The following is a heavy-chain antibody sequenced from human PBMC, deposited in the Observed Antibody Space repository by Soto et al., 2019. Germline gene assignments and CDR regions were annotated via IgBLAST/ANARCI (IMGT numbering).Heavy chain of an antibody. CDR3: ARESEDLTSNFDY. CDR1: GFTFTRYS. CDR2: ISSTTNYI. J-gene: IGHJ4*02. Sequence: PGGSLRLSCAASGFTFTRYSMYWVRQAPGKGLEWVSSISSTTNYIYYGDSMKGRFTISRDNAKNSLYLEMNSLRAEDTAVYYCARESEDLTSNFDYWGQGTLVTVSS. V-gene: IGHV3-21*06.